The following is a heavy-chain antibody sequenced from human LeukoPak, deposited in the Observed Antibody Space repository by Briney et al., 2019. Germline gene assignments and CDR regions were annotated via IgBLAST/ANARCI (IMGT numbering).Heavy chain of an antibody. Sequence: GGSLRLSCAASGFTFSSYSMNWVRQAPGKGLEWVSSISSSSSYIYYADSVKGRFTISRDNAKNSLYLQMNSLRAEDTAVYYCARGQNSRPKNYFDYWGQGTLVTVSS. D-gene: IGHD6-13*01. CDR2: ISSSSSYI. J-gene: IGHJ4*02. V-gene: IGHV3-21*01. CDR3: ARGQNSRPKNYFDY. CDR1: GFTFSSYS.